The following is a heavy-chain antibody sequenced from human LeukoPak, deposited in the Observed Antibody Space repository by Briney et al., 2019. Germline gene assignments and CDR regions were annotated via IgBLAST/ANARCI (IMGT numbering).Heavy chain of an antibody. Sequence: PGGSLRLSCVASGFTFSSYWMTCVRQAPGKGLEWVANIKTDGSQIYYLDSVKGRFTISRDNAKDSLYLQMNSLRAEDTAVYYCARDLNWETYWGQGTLVSVSS. CDR2: IKTDGSQI. CDR3: ARDLNWETY. D-gene: IGHD7-27*01. CDR1: GFTFSSYW. J-gene: IGHJ4*02. V-gene: IGHV3-7*01.